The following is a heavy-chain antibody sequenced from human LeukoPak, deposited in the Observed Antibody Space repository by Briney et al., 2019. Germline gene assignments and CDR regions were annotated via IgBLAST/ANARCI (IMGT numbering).Heavy chain of an antibody. V-gene: IGHV3-30*18. CDR2: ISKDGSRR. J-gene: IGHJ6*02. D-gene: IGHD4-11*01. Sequence: GALRLSCTASAFTFSNYAMHWVRQAPGKGLEWVAVISKDGSRRFFPDSVKGRFTISRDNSNNTLYLQMNSLRVEDTAVYYCAKVRSPSTVSYYGMDVWGQGTTVTVSS. CDR3: AKVRSPSTVSYYGMDV. CDR1: AFTFSNYA.